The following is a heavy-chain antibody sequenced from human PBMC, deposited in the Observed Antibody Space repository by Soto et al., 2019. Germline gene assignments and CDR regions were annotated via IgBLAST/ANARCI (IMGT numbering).Heavy chain of an antibody. Sequence: QVQLVQSGAEVKKPGSSVKVSCKASGGTFSSYAISWVRQAPGQGLEWMGGIIPIFGTANYAQKFQGRVTITADESTSTAYMELSSLRSEDTAVYYCAIGYCSSTSCPGHYYYGMDVWGQGTTVTVSS. V-gene: IGHV1-69*01. D-gene: IGHD2-2*01. J-gene: IGHJ6*02. CDR1: GGTFSSYA. CDR2: IIPIFGTA. CDR3: AIGYCSSTSCPGHYYYGMDV.